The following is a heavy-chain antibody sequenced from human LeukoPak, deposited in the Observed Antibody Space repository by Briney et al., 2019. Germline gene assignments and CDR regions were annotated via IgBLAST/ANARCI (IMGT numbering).Heavy chain of an antibody. V-gene: IGHV1-2*02. D-gene: IGHD4-17*01. CDR2: INPNSGGT. Sequence: ASVKVSCKASGYTFTGYYMHWVRQALGQGLEWMGWINPNSGGTNYAQKFQGRVTMTRDTSISTAYMELSRLRSDDTAVYYCARDDYGDYAEYFQHWGQGTLVTVSS. J-gene: IGHJ1*01. CDR1: GYTFTGYY. CDR3: ARDDYGDYAEYFQH.